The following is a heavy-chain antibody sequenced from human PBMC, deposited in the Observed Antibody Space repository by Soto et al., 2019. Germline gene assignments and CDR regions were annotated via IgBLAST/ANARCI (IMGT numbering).Heavy chain of an antibody. CDR3: FRGGVTSRTFDY. CDR1: GYIIKNYW. Sequence: GESLKISCKASGYIIKNYWIGWVRQMPGQGLEWMGIIFPDDSDTRYSPSFQGHVTISVDKSISTAYVQWSSLKASDSAIYYCFRGGVTSRTFDYWGQGTLVTAPQ. CDR2: IFPDDSDT. J-gene: IGHJ4*02. D-gene: IGHD3-16*01. V-gene: IGHV5-51*01.